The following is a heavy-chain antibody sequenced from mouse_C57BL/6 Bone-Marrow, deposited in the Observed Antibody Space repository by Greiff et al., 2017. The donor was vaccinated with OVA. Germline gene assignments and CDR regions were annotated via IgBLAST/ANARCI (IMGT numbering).Heavy chain of an antibody. Sequence: EVQLQESGGGLVKPGGSLKLSCAASGFTFSSYAMSWVRQTPEKRLEWVATISDGGSYTYYPDNVKGRFTISRDNAKNNLYLQMSHLQSEDTAMYYCARRDGFAYWGQGTLVTVSA. J-gene: IGHJ3*01. CDR1: GFTFSSYA. CDR2: ISDGGSYT. CDR3: ARRDGFAY. V-gene: IGHV5-4*03.